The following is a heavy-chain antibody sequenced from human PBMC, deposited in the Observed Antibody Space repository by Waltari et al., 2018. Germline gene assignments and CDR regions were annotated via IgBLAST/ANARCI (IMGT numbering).Heavy chain of an antibody. V-gene: IGHV3-43D*03. D-gene: IGHD2-21*01. J-gene: IGHJ4*02. CDR2: ISSDGGSS. CDR1: GFTFDVYG. CDR3: AKDILAYCAGDCYPDH. Sequence: EVQLVESGGVVVQPGGSLRLSCAASGFTFDVYGMHWVRQAPGKGLEWVSLISSDGGSSYYGDSVKGRFTVSRDNSKNSLYLQMNSLRAEDTALYYCAKDILAYCAGDCYPDHWGQGTLVTVSS.